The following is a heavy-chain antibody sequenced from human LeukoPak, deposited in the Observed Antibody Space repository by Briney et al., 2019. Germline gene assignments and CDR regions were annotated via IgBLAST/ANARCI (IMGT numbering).Heavy chain of an antibody. CDR2: ISDSGGST. V-gene: IGHV3-23*01. J-gene: IGHJ6*02. CDR1: GFTFSSYT. D-gene: IGHD2-15*01. CDR3: GEDPYCGAGNCPPPGMDV. Sequence: GGSLRLSCAASGFTFSSYTMSWVRQAPGRGLEWVSAISDSGGSTYYADSVKGRFTISRDNSKNTLNLQMNSLRAEDTAVYYCGEDPYCGAGNCPPPGMDVWGQGTTVTVSS.